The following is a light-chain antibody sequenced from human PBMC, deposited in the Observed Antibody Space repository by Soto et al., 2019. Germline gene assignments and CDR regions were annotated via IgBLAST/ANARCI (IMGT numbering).Light chain of an antibody. J-gene: IGKJ1*01. CDR1: QSVLYTSNNKNY. V-gene: IGKV4-1*01. CDR2: WAS. CDR3: QQYYSIPRT. Sequence: DIVMTQSPESLGVSLGERATINCKSSQSVLYTSNNKNYLAWYQQKPGQPLKLLIYWASTREIGVPDRFSGSGAGTDFSLTISSLQAEDVAVYYCQQYYSIPRTFGQGTKVEIK.